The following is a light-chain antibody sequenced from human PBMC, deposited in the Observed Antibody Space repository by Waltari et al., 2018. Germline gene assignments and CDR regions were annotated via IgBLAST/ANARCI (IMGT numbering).Light chain of an antibody. CDR2: AAS. J-gene: IGKJ1*01. Sequence: EIVLPQSPGTLSLSPGERATLSCRASQSVSRFLAWYQQNPGQAPRLLIYAASSRATGIPDRFSGSGSGTGFSLTISRLEPEDFAMYYCQHYVSLPATFGQGTKVEIK. V-gene: IGKV3-20*01. CDR1: QSVSRF. CDR3: QHYVSLPAT.